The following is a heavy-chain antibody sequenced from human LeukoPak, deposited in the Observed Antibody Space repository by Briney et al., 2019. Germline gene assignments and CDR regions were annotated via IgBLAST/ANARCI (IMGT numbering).Heavy chain of an antibody. D-gene: IGHD6-13*01. CDR3: ARRIAAATHFDY. J-gene: IGHJ4*02. CDR1: GGSISSSDYY. Sequence: SETLSLTCTVSGGSISSSDYYWGWFRQPPGKGPEWNGSMYYSGSTYYNPSLKSRVTISVDTSKNEFSLKLSSVTAADTAVYYCARRIAAATHFDYWGQGTLVTVSS. CDR2: MYYSGST. V-gene: IGHV4-39*01.